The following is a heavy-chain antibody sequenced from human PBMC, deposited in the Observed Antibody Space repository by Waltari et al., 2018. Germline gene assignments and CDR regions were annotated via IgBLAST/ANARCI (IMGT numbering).Heavy chain of an antibody. Sequence: EVQLVESGGGLVQPGGSLRLSCAASGLTFSKFWMSWVRQAPGKGVEWGASRKEDGGEKYYVDSLKGRIIISRDNAKNSLYLQMNSLRVEDTAVYYCARDRGYFDYWGLGTLVTVSS. J-gene: IGHJ4*02. V-gene: IGHV3-7*01. D-gene: IGHD3-10*01. CDR2: RKEDGGEK. CDR3: ARDRGYFDY. CDR1: GLTFSKFW.